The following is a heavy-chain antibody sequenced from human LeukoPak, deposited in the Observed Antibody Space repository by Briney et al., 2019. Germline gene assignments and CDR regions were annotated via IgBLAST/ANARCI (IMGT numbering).Heavy chain of an antibody. CDR2: IYPGDSDT. Sequence: GESLKISCKGSGYSFTSYWIGWVRQMPGKGLEWMGIIYPGDSDTRYSPSFQGQVTISADKSISTAYLQWSSLKASDTAMYYCARQAWGGYDSRAPTHYMDVWGKGTTVTVS. CDR1: GYSFTSYW. V-gene: IGHV5-51*01. J-gene: IGHJ6*03. CDR3: ARQAWGGYDSRAPTHYMDV. D-gene: IGHD5-12*01.